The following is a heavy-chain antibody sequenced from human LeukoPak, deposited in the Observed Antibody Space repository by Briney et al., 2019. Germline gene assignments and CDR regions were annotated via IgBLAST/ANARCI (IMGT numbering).Heavy chain of an antibody. V-gene: IGHV3-21*01. D-gene: IGHD2-15*01. CDR3: ARAYSGYCNGGSCYDFDY. Sequence: PGGSLRLSCVASGFTFSSYTMNWVRQATGKGLERVSSISGSSSYIYYGESVKGRFTRSRHNAKNSLYLQMNSLRVEDTAVYYCARAYSGYCNGGSCYDFDYWGQGTLVTVSS. CDR1: GFTFSSYT. CDR2: ISGSSSYI. J-gene: IGHJ4*02.